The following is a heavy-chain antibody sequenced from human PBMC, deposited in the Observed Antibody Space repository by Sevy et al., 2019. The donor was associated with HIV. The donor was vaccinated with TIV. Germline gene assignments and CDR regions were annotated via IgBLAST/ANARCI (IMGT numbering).Heavy chain of an antibody. CDR1: GFTFSSYE. CDR3: ARGGVRGSAWSSVLARYYYYYYGMDV. D-gene: IGHD3-10*02. CDR2: ISSSGSTI. J-gene: IGHJ6*02. Sequence: GGCLRLSCAASGFTFSSYEMNWVRQAPGKGLEWLSYISSSGSTIYYADSVKGRFTISRYNAKNSLYLQMNGLRDEDTDVYYCARGGVRGSAWSSVLARYYYYYYGMDVWGQGTTVTVSS. V-gene: IGHV3-48*03.